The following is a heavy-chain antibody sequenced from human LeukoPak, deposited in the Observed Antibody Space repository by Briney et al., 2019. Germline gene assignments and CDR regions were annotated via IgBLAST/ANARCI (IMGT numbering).Heavy chain of an antibody. CDR3: ARGDGGDGYNTDYYFDY. CDR2: IIPIFGIA. Sequence: GSSVKVSCKASGGTFSSYAISWVRQAAGQGLEWMGRIIPIFGIANFAQKFQGRVTITAEKSTSTAYMELSSLRSEDTAVYYCARGDGGDGYNTDYYFDYWGQGTLVTVSS. D-gene: IGHD5-24*01. J-gene: IGHJ4*02. V-gene: IGHV1-69*04. CDR1: GGTFSSYA.